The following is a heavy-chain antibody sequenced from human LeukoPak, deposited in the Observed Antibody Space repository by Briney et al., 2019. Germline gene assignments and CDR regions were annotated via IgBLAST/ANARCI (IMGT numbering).Heavy chain of an antibody. CDR2: ISDGGRAT. CDR1: GYRFSPYW. J-gene: IGHJ5*02. V-gene: IGHV3-7*03. CDR3: TRENYVPDS. Sequence: GGSLRLSCAASGYRFSPYWMSWVRQTPGKGLEGVASISDGGRATYYGDSVRGRFTISRDDARNSLFLQMNGLRADDTAVYYCTRENYVPDSWGQGTLVTVSS. D-gene: IGHD3-10*02.